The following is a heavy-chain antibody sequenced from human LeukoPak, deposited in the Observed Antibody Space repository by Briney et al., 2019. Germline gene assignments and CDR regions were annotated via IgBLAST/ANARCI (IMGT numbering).Heavy chain of an antibody. Sequence: SETLSLTCTVSGGSISSGNYYWNWIRQPPGKGLEWIGYIYYSGYTYYNPSLKSRVNISVEKSKNQFSLKLTSVTAVDTAVSYCAKWIDCWGQRTLVTVSS. J-gene: IGHJ4*02. D-gene: IGHD1-26*01. CDR2: IYYSGYT. V-gene: IGHV4-30-4*01. CDR3: AKWIDC. CDR1: GGSISSGNYY.